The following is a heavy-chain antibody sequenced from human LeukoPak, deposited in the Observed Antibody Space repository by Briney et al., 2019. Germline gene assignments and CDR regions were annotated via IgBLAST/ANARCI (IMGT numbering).Heavy chain of an antibody. CDR2: INWNGGST. D-gene: IGHD1-20*01. Sequence: PGGSLRLSCAASGFTFSSYSMNWVRQAPGKGLEWVSGINWNGGSTGSTEYADSVKGRFTISRDNAKNSLYLQMNSPRAEDTALYYCARHWGLNNWKFDYGAREPWSPSPQ. J-gene: IGHJ4*02. CDR1: GFTFSSYS. CDR3: ARHWGLNNWKFDY. V-gene: IGHV3-20*04.